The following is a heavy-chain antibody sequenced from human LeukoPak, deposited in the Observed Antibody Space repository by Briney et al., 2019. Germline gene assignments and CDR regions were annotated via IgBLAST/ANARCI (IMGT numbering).Heavy chain of an antibody. CDR1: GFTFSSYW. V-gene: IGHV3-7*01. CDR2: IKQDGSEK. D-gene: IGHD6-13*01. Sequence: QPGGSLRLSCAASGFTFSSYWMSWVRQAPGKGLEWVANIKQDGSEKYYVDSVKGRFTISRDNAKNSLYLQMNSLRAEDTAVYYCARAKDGSSWYYYYYYYMDVWGKGTTVTISS. J-gene: IGHJ6*03. CDR3: ARAKDGSSWYYYYYYYMDV.